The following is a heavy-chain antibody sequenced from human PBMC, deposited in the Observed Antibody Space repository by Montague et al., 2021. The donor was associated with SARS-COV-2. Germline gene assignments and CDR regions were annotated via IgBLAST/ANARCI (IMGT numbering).Heavy chain of an antibody. CDR1: GGSISSGCYY. Sequence: TLSLTCTVSGGSISSGCYYWSWLRPHTGKGLVWIGYIHYSGSTYYNPSLKIRVTISVDTPKNQFTLKLSSVTAADTAVYYCARVQGITMIVVVIGAFGYWGQGTMVTVSS. J-gene: IGHJ3*01. CDR2: IHYSGST. D-gene: IGHD3-22*01. CDR3: ARVQGITMIVVVIGAFGY. V-gene: IGHV4-31*03.